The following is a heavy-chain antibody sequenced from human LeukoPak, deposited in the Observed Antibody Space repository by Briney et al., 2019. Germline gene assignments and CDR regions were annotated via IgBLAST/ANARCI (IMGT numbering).Heavy chain of an antibody. CDR3: AKDTSDIEVAVRETEN. J-gene: IGHJ4*02. D-gene: IGHD6-19*01. Sequence: GGSLRLSCAASGFTFSSYGMSWVRQAPGKGLEWVSAISGSGGSTYFADSVKGRFTISRDNFKNMLYLQMNSLRLEDTAVYYCAKDTSDIEVAVRETENWGQGTLVTVSS. CDR1: GFTFSSYG. CDR2: ISGSGGST. V-gene: IGHV3-23*01.